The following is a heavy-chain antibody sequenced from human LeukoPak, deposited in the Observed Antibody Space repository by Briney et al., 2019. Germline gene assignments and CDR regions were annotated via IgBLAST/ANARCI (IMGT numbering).Heavy chain of an antibody. V-gene: IGHV3-30*18. CDR2: ISYDGTNK. Sequence: PGGSLRLSCAASGFTFRSYEMRWVRQAPGKGLEWVAVISYDGTNKYYADSVKGRFTISRDNSKNTLHLQMNSLRAEDTAVYYCAKDDRGNEAPVNYGGQGTLVTVSS. J-gene: IGHJ4*02. D-gene: IGHD3-16*02. CDR1: GFTFRSYE. CDR3: AKDDRGNEAPVNY.